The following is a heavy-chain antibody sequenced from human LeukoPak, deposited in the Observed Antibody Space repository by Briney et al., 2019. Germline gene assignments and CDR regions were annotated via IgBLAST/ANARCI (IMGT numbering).Heavy chain of an antibody. Sequence: PGGSLRLSCAVSGFTFSNYGMHWVRQAPGKGLEWVAFISFDGSNKYYADSVKGRFTISRDNSKNTLYLQMNSLRAEDTAVYYCARDRILAAAGTDYYYGMDVWGQGTTVTVSS. V-gene: IGHV3-30*03. CDR1: GFTFSNYG. D-gene: IGHD6-13*01. CDR2: ISFDGSNK. J-gene: IGHJ6*02. CDR3: ARDRILAAAGTDYYYGMDV.